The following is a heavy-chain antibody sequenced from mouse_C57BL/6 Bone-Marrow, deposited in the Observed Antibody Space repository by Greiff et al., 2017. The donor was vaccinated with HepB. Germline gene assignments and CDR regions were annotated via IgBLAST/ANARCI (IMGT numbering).Heavy chain of an antibody. D-gene: IGHD1-1*01. CDR1: GYTFTSYG. Sequence: QVQLQQSGAELARPGASVKLSCKASGYTFTSYGISWVKPRTGQGLEWIGEIYPRSGNNYYNEKFKCKATLTADKSSITAYMDLRSLTSEDSAVYFCVRYYGSSYYFDYWGQGTTLTVSS. V-gene: IGHV1-81*01. CDR3: VRYYGSSYYFDY. J-gene: IGHJ2*01. CDR2: IYPRSGNN.